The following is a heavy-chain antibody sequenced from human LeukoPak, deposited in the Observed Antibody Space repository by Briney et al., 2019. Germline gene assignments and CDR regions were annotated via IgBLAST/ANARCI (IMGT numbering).Heavy chain of an antibody. CDR3: AKTGGPWD. CDR2: IYSGGDT. J-gene: IGHJ4*02. CDR1: GFTVSNSF. Sequence: PGGSLRLSCAASGFTVSNSFMTWVRQAPGKGLEWVSVIYSGGDTYYTDSVKGRFTISRGHSKNTLFLQMNSLRADDTAVYYCAKTGGPWDWGQGTLVTVSS. V-gene: IGHV3-53*01. D-gene: IGHD7-27*01.